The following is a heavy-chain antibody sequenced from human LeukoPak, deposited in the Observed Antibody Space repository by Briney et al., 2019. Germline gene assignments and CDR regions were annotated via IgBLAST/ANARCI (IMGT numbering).Heavy chain of an antibody. CDR2: ISYDGSNK. Sequence: QPGRALRLSCAASGLTFRSYVMHWVRQAPGKGLEWVAVISYDGSNKYYADSVKGRFTISRDNSKNTLYLQMNSLRAEDTAVYYCARDPLLSTSGILYYMDVWGKGTTVTVSS. V-gene: IGHV3-30*04. D-gene: IGHD2-2*01. J-gene: IGHJ6*03. CDR3: ARDPLLSTSGILYYMDV. CDR1: GLTFRSYV.